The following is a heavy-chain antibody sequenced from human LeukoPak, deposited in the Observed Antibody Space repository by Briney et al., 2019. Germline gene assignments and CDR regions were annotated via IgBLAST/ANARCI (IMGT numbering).Heavy chain of an antibody. CDR2: INPSGGST. J-gene: IGHJ3*02. CDR3: ARVMVVAATDDAFDI. CDR1: GYTFTSYY. D-gene: IGHD2-15*01. V-gene: IGHV1-46*01. Sequence: ASVKVSCKASGYTFTSYYMHWVRRAPGQGLEWMGIINPSGGSTSYAQKFQGRVTMTRDTSTSTVYMELSSLRSEDTAVYYCARVMVVAATDDAFDIWGQGTMVTVSS.